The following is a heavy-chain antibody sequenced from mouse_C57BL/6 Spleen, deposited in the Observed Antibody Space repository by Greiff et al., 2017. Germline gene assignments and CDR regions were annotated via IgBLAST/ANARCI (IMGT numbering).Heavy chain of an antibody. Sequence: VQLKQAGAELVKPGASAKLSCTASGFNIKDYYMHWVKQRNEQGLEWIGRIDTEDGETKYAPKFQGKATITADTSSNTAYLQLSSLTSEDTAVYYCARGRLERVYLDYWGQGTTLTVSS. J-gene: IGHJ2*01. CDR2: IDTEDGET. CDR3: ARGRLERVYLDY. D-gene: IGHD2-4*01. V-gene: IGHV14-2*01. CDR1: GFNIKDYY.